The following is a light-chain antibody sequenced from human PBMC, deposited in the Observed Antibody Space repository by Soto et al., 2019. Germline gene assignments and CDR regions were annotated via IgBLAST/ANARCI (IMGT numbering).Light chain of an antibody. V-gene: IGKV1-17*01. J-gene: IGKJ1*01. CDR2: VAS. Sequence: DIQMTQSPSSLSASVGDRVTMTCRASQDIGINLGWFQQKPGKAPKRLIYVASSWQSGVPSRFSGSGSGTEFTLTISSLQPEDFASYFCLQHNAYPWTFGQGTKVEV. CDR3: LQHNAYPWT. CDR1: QDIGIN.